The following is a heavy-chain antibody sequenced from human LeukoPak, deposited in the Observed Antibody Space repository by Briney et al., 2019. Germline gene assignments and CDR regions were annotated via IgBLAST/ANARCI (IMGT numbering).Heavy chain of an antibody. J-gene: IGHJ4*02. D-gene: IGHD3-10*01. CDR2: IDPSDSYT. V-gene: IGHV5-10-1*01. Sequence: GEALRISCKGSGYGFTSYWISWVRRMPGKGGGWMGRIDPSDSYTNYSPSFQGHVTISADKSISTAYLQWSSLKASDTAMYYCARLARGYFDYWGQGTLVTVSS. CDR3: ARLARGYFDY. CDR1: GYGFTSYW.